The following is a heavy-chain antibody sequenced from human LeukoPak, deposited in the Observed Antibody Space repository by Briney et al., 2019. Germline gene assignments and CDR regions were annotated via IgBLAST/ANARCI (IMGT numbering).Heavy chain of an antibody. J-gene: IGHJ6*03. CDR3: AKDGMVRGQYYYYYMDV. CDR2: ISSSGSTI. CDR1: GFTFSSYE. D-gene: IGHD3-10*01. Sequence: PGGSLRLSCAASGFTFSSYEMNWVRQAPGKGLEWVSYISSSGSTIYYADSVKGRFTISRDNAKNTLYLQMNSLRAEDTAVYYCAKDGMVRGQYYYYYMDVWGKGTTVTISS. V-gene: IGHV3-48*03.